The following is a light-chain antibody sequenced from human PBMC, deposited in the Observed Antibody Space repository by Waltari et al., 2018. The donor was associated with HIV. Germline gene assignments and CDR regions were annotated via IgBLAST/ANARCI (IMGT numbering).Light chain of an antibody. CDR1: QNLRSTY. CDR2: GAT. CDR3: HQYDRSPST. Sequence: EIVLTQSPGTLSLSPGQRATLSCRASQNLRSTYLAWYQHKSGQAPRLLIFGATSRATGNPDRFRGSGSGTDFTLTISRLEPEDFAVYYCHQYDRSPSTFGQGTRLEI. J-gene: IGKJ5*01. V-gene: IGKV3-20*01.